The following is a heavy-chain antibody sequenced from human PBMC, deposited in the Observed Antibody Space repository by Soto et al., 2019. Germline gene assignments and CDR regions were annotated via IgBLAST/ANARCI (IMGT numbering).Heavy chain of an antibody. Sequence: EVQLVESGGGLVQPGGSLRLACAASGFTFSSYWIHWVRQAPGKGRVWVSRINYDGSTTNYADSVMGRLTISRDNAKNTVYLQMNSLRVEDTAVYYCARGGFRQWLLDYWGQGTLVTVSS. J-gene: IGHJ4*02. CDR1: GFTFSSYW. D-gene: IGHD6-19*01. CDR3: ARGGFRQWLLDY. CDR2: INYDGSTT. V-gene: IGHV3-74*01.